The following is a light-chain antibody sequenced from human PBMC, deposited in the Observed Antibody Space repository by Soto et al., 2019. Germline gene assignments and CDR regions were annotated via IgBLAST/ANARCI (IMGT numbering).Light chain of an antibody. J-gene: IGLJ2*01. CDR1: PNDVATYNL. V-gene: IGLV2-23*02. CDR3: CSYAVGNTFV. CDR2: EVI. Sequence: QSVLTQAASVSGSPGQSISISCTGTPNDVATYNLVSWHQHHPGKAPKVIIYEVIKRPSGVSDRFSGSKSGNTASLTISGLQAEDEADYFCCSYAVGNTFVFGGGTKLTVL.